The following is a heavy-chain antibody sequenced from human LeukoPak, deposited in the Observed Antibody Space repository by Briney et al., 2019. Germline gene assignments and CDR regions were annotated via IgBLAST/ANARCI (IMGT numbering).Heavy chain of an antibody. D-gene: IGHD2-2*01. Sequence: ASVKVSCKASGYTFTGYYMPWVRQAPGQGLEWMGWINPNSGGTNYAQKFQGRVTMTRDTSISTAYMELSRLRSDDTAVYYCARMISVVVPAASYRGCYYYMDVWGKGTTVTVSS. V-gene: IGHV1-2*02. J-gene: IGHJ6*03. CDR2: INPNSGGT. CDR3: ARMISVVVPAASYRGCYYYMDV. CDR1: GYTFTGYY.